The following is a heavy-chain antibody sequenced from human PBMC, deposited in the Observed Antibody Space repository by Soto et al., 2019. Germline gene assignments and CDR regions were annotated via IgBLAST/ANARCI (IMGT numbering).Heavy chain of an antibody. D-gene: IGHD6-6*01. V-gene: IGHV3-23*01. CDR1: GFAFSSHP. J-gene: IGHJ3*02. Sequence: PGGSLRLSCAASGFAFSSHPMMWVRQAPERGLEWVSGISDSGGLTYNADSVKGRFTISRDNSKNTLYLQMNSLRAEDTALYYCARRALGSSRSFDIWGQGTMVTVSS. CDR2: ISDSGGLT. CDR3: ARRALGSSRSFDI.